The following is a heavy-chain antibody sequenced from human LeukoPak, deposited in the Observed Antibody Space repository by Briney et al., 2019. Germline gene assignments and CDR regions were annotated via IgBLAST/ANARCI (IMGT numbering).Heavy chain of an antibody. V-gene: IGHV3-11*04. D-gene: IGHD6-19*01. J-gene: IGHJ4*02. CDR2: ISSSGSTI. Sequence: GGSLRLSCAASGFTFSDYYMSWIRQAPGKGLEWVSYISSSGSTIYYADSVKGRFTISRDNAKNSLYLQMSSLRAEDTAIYYCARALYNRGWYPDYFDSWGQGTLVTVSA. CDR3: ARALYNRGWYPDYFDS. CDR1: GFTFSDYY.